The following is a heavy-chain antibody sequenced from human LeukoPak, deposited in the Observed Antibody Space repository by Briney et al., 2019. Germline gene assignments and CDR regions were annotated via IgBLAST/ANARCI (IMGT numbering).Heavy chain of an antibody. D-gene: IGHD5-18*01. J-gene: IGHJ4*02. V-gene: IGHV4-59*12. CDR2: IYYTGGT. CDR1: GGSIGSDY. CDR3: AGGTRGYSYGYRFDY. Sequence: ASETLSLTCTVSGGSIGSDYWTWIRQPPGKGLEYIGYIYYTGGTNYNPSLKSRVTISVDTSKNQFSLKLSSVTAADTAVYYCAGGTRGYSYGYRFDYWGQGTLVTVSS.